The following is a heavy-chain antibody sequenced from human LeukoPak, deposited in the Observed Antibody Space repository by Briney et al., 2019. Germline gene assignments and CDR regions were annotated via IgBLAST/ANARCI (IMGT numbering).Heavy chain of an antibody. CDR2: ISGSGGST. D-gene: IGHD3-3*01. Sequence: GGSLRLSCAASGFTFSSNAMSWVRQAPGKGLEWVSAISGSGGSTYYADSVKGRFTISRDNSKNTLYLQMNSLRAEDTAVYYCAKMTGYDFWSGYPAPYYFDYWGQGTLVTVSS. J-gene: IGHJ4*02. V-gene: IGHV3-23*01. CDR1: GFTFSSNA. CDR3: AKMTGYDFWSGYPAPYYFDY.